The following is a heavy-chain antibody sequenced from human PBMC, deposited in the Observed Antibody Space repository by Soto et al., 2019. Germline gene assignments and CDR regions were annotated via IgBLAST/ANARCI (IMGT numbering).Heavy chain of an antibody. J-gene: IGHJ4*02. CDR1: GYTFTNYG. V-gene: IGHV1-18*01. Sequence: QVQLVQSGAEVKKPGASVKVSCKASGYTFTNYGISWVRQAPGQGLEWMGWISAYNGNINYAQKFQGRVTMTTDTSTSTTYRDLRSLSSDDTAVYYCASAGGSGSYADFDYWGKGTLVTVSS. D-gene: IGHD3-10*01. CDR3: ASAGGSGSYADFDY. CDR2: ISAYNGNI.